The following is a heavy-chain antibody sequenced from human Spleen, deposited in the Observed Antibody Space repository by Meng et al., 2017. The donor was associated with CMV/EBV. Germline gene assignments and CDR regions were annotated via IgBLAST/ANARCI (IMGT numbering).Heavy chain of an antibody. CDR2: ISSGRTYI. D-gene: IGHD3-3*01. J-gene: IGHJ6*02. Sequence: GESLKISCAASGFTFSSYSMNWVRQAPGKGLEWVSSISSGRTYIYYGDSVKGRFTISRDNAKNSLYLQMNSLRVEDTAVYYCARVGWSYGMDVWGQGTTVTVSS. CDR1: GFTFSSYS. V-gene: IGHV3-21*06. CDR3: ARVGWSYGMDV.